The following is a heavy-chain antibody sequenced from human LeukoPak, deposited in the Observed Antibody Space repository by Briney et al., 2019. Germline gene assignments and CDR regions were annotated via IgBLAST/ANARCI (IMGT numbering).Heavy chain of an antibody. CDR1: GGSFSGYY. CDR3: ARAEADCSSTSCYINWFDP. J-gene: IGHJ5*02. Sequence: SETLSLTCAVYGGSFSGYYWSWIRQPPGKGLEWIGEINHSGSTNYNPSLKSRVTISVDTSKNQFSLKLSSVTAADTAVYYCARAEADCSSTSCYINWFDPWGQGTLVTAS. V-gene: IGHV4-34*01. CDR2: INHSGST. D-gene: IGHD2-2*01.